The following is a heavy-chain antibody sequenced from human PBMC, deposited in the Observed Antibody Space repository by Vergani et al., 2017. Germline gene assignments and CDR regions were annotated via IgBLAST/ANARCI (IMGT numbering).Heavy chain of an antibody. J-gene: IGHJ4*02. Sequence: EVQLVESGGGLVQPGRSLRLSCAASGFTFDDYAMSWVRQAPGKGLEWVSAISGSGGSTYYADSVKGRFTISRDNSKNTLYLQMNSLRAEDTAVYYCAKDQMVLEWLPAPLDYWGQGTLVTVSS. CDR3: AKDQMVLEWLPAPLDY. D-gene: IGHD3-3*01. CDR1: GFTFDDYA. V-gene: IGHV3-23*04. CDR2: ISGSGGST.